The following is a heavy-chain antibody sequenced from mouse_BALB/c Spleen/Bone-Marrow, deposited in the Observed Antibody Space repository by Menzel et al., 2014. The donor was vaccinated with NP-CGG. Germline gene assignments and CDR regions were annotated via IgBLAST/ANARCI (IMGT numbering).Heavy chain of an antibody. D-gene: IGHD3-3*01. Sequence: QVQLKESGAEVVKPGASVKTSCKALGYTFTTYPIEWMKQNHGKSLEWIGNFHPFNDDTKYNEKFKDKAKLTVEKSSSTVYLEVSRLTSDDSAIYYCARKGPRNAMDYWGQGTSVTVSS. CDR1: GYTFTTYP. CDR3: ARKGPRNAMDY. V-gene: IGHV1-47*01. CDR2: FHPFNDDT. J-gene: IGHJ4*01.